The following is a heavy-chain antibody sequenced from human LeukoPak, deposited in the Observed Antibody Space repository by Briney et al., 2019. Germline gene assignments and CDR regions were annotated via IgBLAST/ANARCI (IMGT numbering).Heavy chain of an antibody. CDR1: GGSISSTTYY. CDR2: MSYRGTT. V-gene: IGHV4-39*07. J-gene: IGHJ6*03. CDR3: ARVGSHSGSLSLIKRNYYYYYYMDV. D-gene: IGHD3-10*01. Sequence: SETLSLTCTVSGGSISSTTYYWGWIRQPPGKGLEWIGSMSYRGTTYYNPSLKSRVAISVDTSKDQFSLKLSSVTAADTAMYYCARVGSHSGSLSLIKRNYYYYYYMDVWGKGTTVTISS.